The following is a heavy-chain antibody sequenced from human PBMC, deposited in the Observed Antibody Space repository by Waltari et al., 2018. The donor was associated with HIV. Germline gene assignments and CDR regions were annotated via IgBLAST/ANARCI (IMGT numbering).Heavy chain of an antibody. J-gene: IGHJ4*02. Sequence: EVQLVESGGGLVQPGRSLRLTCTASGFTFGYYGMSWVRQAPGKGVEWVGFIRSKAYVGTTEYAASVKGRFTISRDDSKSIAYLQMNSLKTEDTAVYYCTRDQEEYSSSSADYWGQGTLVTVSS. D-gene: IGHD6-6*01. CDR3: TRDQEEYSSSSADY. V-gene: IGHV3-49*04. CDR2: IRSKAYVGTT. CDR1: GFTFGYYG.